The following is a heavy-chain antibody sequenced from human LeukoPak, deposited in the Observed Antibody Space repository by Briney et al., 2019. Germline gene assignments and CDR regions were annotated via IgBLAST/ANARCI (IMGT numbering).Heavy chain of an antibody. D-gene: IGHD5-18*01. V-gene: IGHV3-48*03. CDR3: ARDQYNYGYVSWFDP. Sequence: GGSLRLSCAASGFTFSSYEMNWVRLAPGKGLEWVSYISESGSAIYYADSVRGRFTISRDNAKNSLYLQMNSLRAEDTAVYYCARDQYNYGYVSWFDPWGQGTLVTVSS. CDR1: GFTFSSYE. J-gene: IGHJ5*02. CDR2: ISESGSAI.